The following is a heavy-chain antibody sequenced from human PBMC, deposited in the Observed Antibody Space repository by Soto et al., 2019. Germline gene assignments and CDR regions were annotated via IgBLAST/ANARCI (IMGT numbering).Heavy chain of an antibody. CDR1: RLNFNNAG. CDR3: AKDFISGDP. Sequence: GGSLMLSCIHSRLNFNNAGMTWVNQATGKGLEWIAYISSRGSTMLYAHSVKGRFTISRDNAKRSMYIQMTRLRDEDSAVYYCAKDFISGDP. CDR2: ISSRGSTM. J-gene: IGHJ5*02. V-gene: IGHV3-48*02. D-gene: IGHD3-10*01.